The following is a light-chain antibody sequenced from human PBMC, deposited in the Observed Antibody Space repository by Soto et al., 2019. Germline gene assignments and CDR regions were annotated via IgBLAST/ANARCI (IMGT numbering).Light chain of an antibody. CDR1: QSISSW. CDR3: QQLRDYPIT. V-gene: IGKV1-5*01. CDR2: DAS. Sequence: DIQMTQSPSTLSASVGDRVTITCRASQSISSWLAWYQQKPGKAPKLLISDASRFSGSGSGTEFTLTISSLQPEDFATYYCQQLRDYPITFGQGTRLEIK. J-gene: IGKJ5*01.